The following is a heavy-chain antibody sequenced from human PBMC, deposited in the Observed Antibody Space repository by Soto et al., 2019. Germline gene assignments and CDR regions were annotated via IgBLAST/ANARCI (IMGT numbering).Heavy chain of an antibody. CDR3: ARGDLGSDYGDYSWFDP. Sequence: ASVKVSCKASGYTFTGYYRHWARQAPGQGLEWMGWINPNSGGTNYAQKFQGWVTMTRDTSISTAYMELSRLRSDDTAVYYCARGDLGSDYGDYSWFDPWGQGTLVTVSS. CDR2: INPNSGGT. D-gene: IGHD4-17*01. V-gene: IGHV1-2*04. J-gene: IGHJ5*02. CDR1: GYTFTGYY.